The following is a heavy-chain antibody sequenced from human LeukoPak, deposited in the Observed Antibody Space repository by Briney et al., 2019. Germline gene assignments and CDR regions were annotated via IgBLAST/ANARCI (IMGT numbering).Heavy chain of an antibody. CDR3: ASIWGVGADIDY. J-gene: IGHJ4*02. Sequence: GGSLRLSCAASGFTFSSYSMNWARQAPGKGLEWVSSISSSSSYIYYADSVKGRFTISRDNAKNSLYLQMNSLRAEDTAVYYCASIWGVGADIDYWGQGTLVTVSS. CDR1: GFTFSSYS. V-gene: IGHV3-21*01. D-gene: IGHD1-26*01. CDR2: ISSSSSYI.